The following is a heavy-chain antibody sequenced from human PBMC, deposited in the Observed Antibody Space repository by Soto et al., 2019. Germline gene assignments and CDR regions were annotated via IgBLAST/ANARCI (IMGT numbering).Heavy chain of an antibody. Sequence: SETLSLTCSVSGASIYNGGYFWSWIRQSPGKGLEWIGHIHNSGSPYNNPSLKSRVTISADTSMNQFSLALTSVTAADTAMYYCASYGSGSYPRFDPWGQGTLVAVS. CDR3: ASYGSGSYPRFDP. CDR1: GASIYNGGYF. D-gene: IGHD3-10*01. J-gene: IGHJ5*02. V-gene: IGHV4-30-4*01. CDR2: IHNSGSP.